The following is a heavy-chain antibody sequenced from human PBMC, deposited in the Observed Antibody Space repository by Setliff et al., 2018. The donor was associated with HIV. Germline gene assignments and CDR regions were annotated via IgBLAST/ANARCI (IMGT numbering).Heavy chain of an antibody. J-gene: IGHJ4*02. Sequence: GGSLRLSCAASGFTFTSYWMIWVRQAPGKGLEWVANINQDGSEKNYVDSVKGRFTISRDNAKNSLYLQMNSLRAEDAAVYYCAREVWSEDDNWGQGTLVTVSS. CDR1: GFTFTSYW. V-gene: IGHV3-7*03. CDR2: INQDGSEK. CDR3: AREVWSEDDN. D-gene: IGHD3-10*01.